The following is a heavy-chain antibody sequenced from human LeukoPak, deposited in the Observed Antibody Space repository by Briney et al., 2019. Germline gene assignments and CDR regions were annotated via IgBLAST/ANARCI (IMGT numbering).Heavy chain of an antibody. CDR3: AGGGEIDY. CDR1: GFTFSSYA. D-gene: IGHD3-10*01. CDR2: ISYDGSNK. J-gene: IGHJ4*02. Sequence: GGSLRPSCAASGFTFSSYAMHWVRQAPGKGLEWVAVISYDGSNKYYADSVKGRFTISRDNSKNTLYLQMNSLRAEDTAVYYCAGGGEIDYWGQGTPVTVSS. V-gene: IGHV3-30*04.